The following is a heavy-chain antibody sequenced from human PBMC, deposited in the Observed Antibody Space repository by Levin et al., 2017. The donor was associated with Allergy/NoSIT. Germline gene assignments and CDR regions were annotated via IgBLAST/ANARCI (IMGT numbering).Heavy chain of an antibody. Sequence: EASVKVSCKASGDTFRVYAIIWVRQAPGEGLEWLGWISPNNGHTKVAHKVQGRVTITTDASTTTAYLDIRSLRSDDTAVYDCARDLGTGWYDDAFEIWGQGTLVSVSS. CDR2: ISPNNGHT. J-gene: IGHJ3*02. CDR1: GDTFRVYA. D-gene: IGHD6-19*01. V-gene: IGHV1-18*01. CDR3: ARDLGTGWYDDAFEI.